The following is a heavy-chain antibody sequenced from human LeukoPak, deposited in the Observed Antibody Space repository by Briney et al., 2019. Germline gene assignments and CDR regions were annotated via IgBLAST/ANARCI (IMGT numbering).Heavy chain of an antibody. D-gene: IGHD3-10*01. J-gene: IGHJ4*02. Sequence: SETLSLTCTVSGGSISSYYWSWIRQPPGKGLGWIGYIYYSGSTNYNPSLKSRVTISVVTSKNQFSLKLSSVTAADTAVYYCARSSMVRGVIITHPLGFDYWGQGTLVTVSS. V-gene: IGHV4-59*08. CDR2: IYYSGST. CDR1: GGSISSYY. CDR3: ARSSMVRGVIITHPLGFDY.